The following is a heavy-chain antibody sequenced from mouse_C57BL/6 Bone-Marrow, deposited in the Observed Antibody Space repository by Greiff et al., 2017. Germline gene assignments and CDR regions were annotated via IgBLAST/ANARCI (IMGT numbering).Heavy chain of an antibody. V-gene: IGHV1-39*01. CDR1: GYSFTDYN. CDR2: INPNYGTT. D-gene: IGHD1-1*01. J-gene: IGHJ3*01. CDR3: ARSGITTVVAPFAY. Sequence: EVQLQQSGPELVKPGASVKISCKASGYSFTDYNMNWVKQSNGKSLEWIGVINPNYGTTSYNQKFKGKATLTVDQSSITAYMQLNSLTSEDSAVYYGARSGITTVVAPFAYWGQGTLVTVSA.